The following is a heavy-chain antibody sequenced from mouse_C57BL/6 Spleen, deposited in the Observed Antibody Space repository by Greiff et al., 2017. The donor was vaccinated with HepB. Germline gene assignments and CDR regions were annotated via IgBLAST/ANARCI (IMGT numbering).Heavy chain of an antibody. CDR3: ARDYYGSSYGYFDV. V-gene: IGHV1-59*01. D-gene: IGHD1-1*01. J-gene: IGHJ1*03. CDR1: GYTFTSYW. CDR2: IDPSDSYT. Sequence: VQLQQPGAELVRPGTSVKLSCKASGYTFTSYWMHWVKQRPGQGLEWIGVIDPSDSYTNYNQKFKGKATLTVDTSSSTAYMQLSSLTSEDSAVYYCARDYYGSSYGYFDVWGTGTTVTVSS.